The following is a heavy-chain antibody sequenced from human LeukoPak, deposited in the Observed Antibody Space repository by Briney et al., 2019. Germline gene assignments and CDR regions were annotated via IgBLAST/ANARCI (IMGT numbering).Heavy chain of an antibody. J-gene: IGHJ5*02. V-gene: IGHV1-69*04. Sequence: GASVKVSCKASGGTFSSYAISWVRQAPGQGLEWMGRIIPILGIANYAQKFQGRVTITADKSTSTAYMELSSLRSEDTAVYYCAREEGYCSGGSCYSTSWFDPWGQGTLVTVSS. CDR1: GGTFSSYA. CDR2: IIPILGIA. D-gene: IGHD2-15*01. CDR3: AREEGYCSGGSCYSTSWFDP.